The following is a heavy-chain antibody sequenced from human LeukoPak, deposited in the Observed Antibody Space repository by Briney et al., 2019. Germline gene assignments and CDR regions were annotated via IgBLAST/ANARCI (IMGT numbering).Heavy chain of an antibody. D-gene: IGHD6-19*01. V-gene: IGHV4-59*01. CDR2: IYYSGST. CDR1: GGSISSYY. Sequence: SEALSLTCTVSGGSISSYYWSWIRQPPGKGLEWIGYIYYSGSTNYNPSLKSRVTISVDTSKNQFSLKLSSVTAADTVVYYCARAVADTPRGDAFDIWGQGTMVTVSS. CDR3: ARAVADTPRGDAFDI. J-gene: IGHJ3*02.